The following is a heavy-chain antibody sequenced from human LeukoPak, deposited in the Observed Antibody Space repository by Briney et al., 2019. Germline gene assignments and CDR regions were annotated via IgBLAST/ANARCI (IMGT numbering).Heavy chain of an antibody. Sequence: ASVKVSCKVSGYRFTTDMYTIHWLRQAPGHRLEWMGWINAGNGNTKYSQKFQGRVTITGDTSERTVYMEVSSLVSEDTAVYYCARDSDSSGWSWVYWGQGTLVTVSS. CDR1: GYRFTTDMYT. V-gene: IGHV1-3*01. D-gene: IGHD6-19*01. CDR3: ARDSDSSGWSWVY. CDR2: INAGNGNT. J-gene: IGHJ4*02.